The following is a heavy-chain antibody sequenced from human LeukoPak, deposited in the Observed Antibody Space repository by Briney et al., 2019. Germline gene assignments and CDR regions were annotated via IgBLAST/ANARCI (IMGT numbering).Heavy chain of an antibody. J-gene: IGHJ4*02. CDR3: ARQTTVVTVFDY. V-gene: IGHV3-48*04. CDR1: GFTFSSYG. CDR2: ISSSSSNI. D-gene: IGHD4-23*01. Sequence: TGGSLRLSCAASGFTFSSYGMNWVRQAPGKGLEWVAYISSSSSNIYYADSVKGRFTISRDNAKNSLYLQMNSLRAEDTAVYYCARQTTVVTVFDYWGQGTLVTVSS.